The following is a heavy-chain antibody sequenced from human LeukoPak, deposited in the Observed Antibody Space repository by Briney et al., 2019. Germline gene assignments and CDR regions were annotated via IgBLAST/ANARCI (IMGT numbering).Heavy chain of an antibody. V-gene: IGHV3-23*01. J-gene: IGHJ4*02. D-gene: IGHD6-13*01. CDR3: AKADSYSSSWYLDYFDY. CDR1: GFTFSSYA. CDR2: ISGSGGST. Sequence: GGSLRLSCAASGFTFSSYAMSWVRQAPGKGLEWVSAISGSGGSTYYADSVKGRFTISRDNSKNTLYLQMNSLRAEDTAVYYCAKADSYSSSWYLDYFDYWGQGTLVTVSS.